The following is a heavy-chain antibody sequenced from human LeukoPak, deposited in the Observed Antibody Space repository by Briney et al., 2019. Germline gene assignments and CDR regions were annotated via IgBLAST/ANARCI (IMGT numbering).Heavy chain of an antibody. Sequence: GGSLRLSCATSGFSFSTYAMTWVRQAPGEGLEWVSGISKSGDNTYYTDSVKGRFTISRDNSRNTLHLQMSSLRAEDTALYYCVKDRCDGTTCPEVWGQGTLVTVSS. J-gene: IGHJ4*02. V-gene: IGHV3-23*01. CDR3: VKDRCDGTTCPEV. CDR1: GFSFSTYA. D-gene: IGHD2-2*01. CDR2: ISKSGDNT.